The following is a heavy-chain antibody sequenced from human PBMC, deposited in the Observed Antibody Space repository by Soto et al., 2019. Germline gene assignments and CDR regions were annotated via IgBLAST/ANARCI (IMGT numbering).Heavy chain of an antibody. CDR3: ARGEGRLVGTWFDP. D-gene: IGHD5-12*01. V-gene: IGHV4-34*01. CDR2: INHSGST. CDR1: GGSFSRYY. J-gene: IGHJ5*02. Sequence: SESLSLTCDVYGGSFSRYYWNWIRQPPGKGLEWLGEINHSGSTNYNPSLESRVTISLDTSKTQFSLKLTSVTAADTAVYYCARGEGRLVGTWFDPWGQGTLVTVSS.